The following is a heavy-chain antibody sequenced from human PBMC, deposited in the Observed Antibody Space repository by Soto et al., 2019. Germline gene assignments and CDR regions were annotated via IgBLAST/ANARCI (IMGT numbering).Heavy chain of an antibody. CDR3: GRRTGGNFFDY. J-gene: IGHJ4*02. CDR2: IYPADSDT. CDR1: GFGFTSYW. D-gene: IGHD1-1*01. V-gene: IGHV5-51*01. Sequence: GESLKISCKGSGFGFTSYWIAWVRRMPGKGLEWMGAIYPADSDTRYSPSFQGQVTISADKSTSTAYLQWSSLKPSDNAIYYCGRRTGGNFFDYWGQGTQVTVSS.